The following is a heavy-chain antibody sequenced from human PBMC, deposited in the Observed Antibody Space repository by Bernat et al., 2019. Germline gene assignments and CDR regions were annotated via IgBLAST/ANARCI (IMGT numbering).Heavy chain of an antibody. V-gene: IGHV2-5*02. J-gene: IGHJ3*02. CDR1: GFSLSTSGVG. Sequence: QITLKDSGPTLVKPTQTLTLTCTFSGFSLSTSGVGVGWIRQPPGKALEWLALIYWDDDKRYSPSLKSRLTITKDTSKNQVVLTMTNMDPVDTATYYCAHRRISGSTTGRGAFDIWGQGTMVTVSS. CDR2: IYWDDDK. CDR3: AHRRISGSTTGRGAFDI. D-gene: IGHD1-26*01.